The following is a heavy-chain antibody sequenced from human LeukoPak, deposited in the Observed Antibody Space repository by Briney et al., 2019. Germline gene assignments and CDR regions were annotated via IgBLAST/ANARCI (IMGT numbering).Heavy chain of an antibody. V-gene: IGHV3-74*01. CDR1: GFTFSSYW. D-gene: IGHD3-22*01. CDR3: ARANHPTYYDSSGYYQDY. CDR2: ISSGGSGT. J-gene: IGHJ4*02. Sequence: PGGSLRLSCAVSGFTFSSYWMHWVRQAPGKGLVWVSRISSGGSGTSYADSVKGRFTISRDNAKNTLYLQMNSLRAEDTGVYYCARANHPTYYDSSGYYQDYWGQGTLVTVSS.